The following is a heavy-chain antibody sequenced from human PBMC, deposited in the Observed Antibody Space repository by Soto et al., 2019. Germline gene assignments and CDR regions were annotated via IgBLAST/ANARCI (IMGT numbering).Heavy chain of an antibody. D-gene: IGHD6-13*01. Sequence: SETLSLTCAVSGGSISSGGYSWSWLRQPPGKGLEWIGYIYYSGSTNYNPSLKSRVTISVDTSKNQFSLKLSSVTAADTAVYYCARGGTREYSSSPRYYFDYWGQGTLVTVSS. CDR2: IYYSGST. J-gene: IGHJ4*02. CDR3: ARGGTREYSSSPRYYFDY. V-gene: IGHV4-61*08. CDR1: GGSISSGGYS.